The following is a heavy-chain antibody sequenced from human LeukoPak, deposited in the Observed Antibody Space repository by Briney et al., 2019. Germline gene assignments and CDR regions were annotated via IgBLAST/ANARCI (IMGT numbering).Heavy chain of an antibody. J-gene: IGHJ4*02. CDR2: ISYDGGFK. D-gene: IGHD3-22*01. CDR3: ARSPYYDSSTYQDF. Sequence: GGSLRLSCTASGCTFSSYAFHWVRQAPGKGLEWVAIISYDGGFKYYTDSVKGRFTISRDNSKNTLYLQMNSLRAEDTAVYHCARSPYYDSSTYQDFWGQGTLVTVSS. CDR1: GCTFSSYA. V-gene: IGHV3-30-3*01.